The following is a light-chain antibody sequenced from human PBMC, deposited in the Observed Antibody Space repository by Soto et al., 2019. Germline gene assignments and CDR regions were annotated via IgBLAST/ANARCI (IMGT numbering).Light chain of an antibody. CDR1: SSDVGGYNY. V-gene: IGLV2-11*01. CDR2: EVV. J-gene: IGLJ1*01. Sequence: QSVLSQPRSVSGSPGQSVTISCTGTSSDVGGYNYVSWYQQHPYKAPKLIIYEVVKRPSGVPARFSASKSGNTASLTISGLQAEDEADYYCSSHAGNNNYVFGTGTKV. CDR3: SSHAGNNNYV.